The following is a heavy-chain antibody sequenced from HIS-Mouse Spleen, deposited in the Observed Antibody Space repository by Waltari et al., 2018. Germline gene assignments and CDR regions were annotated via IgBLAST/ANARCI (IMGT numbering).Heavy chain of an antibody. J-gene: IGHJ2*01. D-gene: IGHD6-13*01. CDR3: AREIPYSSSWYDWYFDL. V-gene: IGHV4-39*07. Sequence: QLQLQESGPGLVKPSETLSLTCTVSGGSISSSSYYWGWIRQPPGKGLEWIGSFYFSGSTHSTPSLKSRVTISVDTSKTQFSLKLSSVTAADTAVYYCAREIPYSSSWYDWYFDLWGRGTLVTVSS. CDR2: FYFSGST. CDR1: GGSISSSSYY.